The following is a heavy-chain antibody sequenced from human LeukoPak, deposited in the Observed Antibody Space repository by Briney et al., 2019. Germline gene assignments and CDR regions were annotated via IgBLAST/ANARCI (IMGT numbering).Heavy chain of an antibody. CDR2: ISYDGSNK. D-gene: IGHD6-19*01. V-gene: IGHV3-30-3*01. CDR1: GFTFSSYA. Sequence: GGSLRLSCAASGFTFSSYAMHWVRQAPGKGLEWVAVISYDGSNKYYADSAKGRFTISRDNSKNTLYLQMNSLRAEDTAVYYCANIAVAGNFDYWGQGTLVTVSS. J-gene: IGHJ4*02. CDR3: ANIAVAGNFDY.